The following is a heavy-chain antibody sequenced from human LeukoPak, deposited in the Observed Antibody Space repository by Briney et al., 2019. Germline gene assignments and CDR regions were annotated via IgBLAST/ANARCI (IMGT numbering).Heavy chain of an antibody. CDR2: ISSSSSYI. D-gene: IGHD1-1*01. CDR1: GFTFSSYS. CDR3: ARDPRYNSAFDI. J-gene: IGHJ3*02. V-gene: IGHV3-21*01. Sequence: GGSLRLSCAASGFTFSSYSMNWVRQAPGKGLEWVSSISSSSSYIYYADSVKGRFTISRDNAKNSLYLQINSLRAEDTAVYYCARDPRYNSAFDIWGQGTMVTVSS.